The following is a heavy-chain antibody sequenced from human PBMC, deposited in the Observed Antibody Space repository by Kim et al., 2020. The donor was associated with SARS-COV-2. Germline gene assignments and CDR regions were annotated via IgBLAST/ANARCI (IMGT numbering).Heavy chain of an antibody. CDR2: ISSSSSYT. CDR3: ARVLYPGVLRLGELSSFSPGFYFDY. V-gene: IGHV3-11*06. CDR1: GFTFSDYY. D-gene: IGHD3-16*02. J-gene: IGHJ4*02. Sequence: GGSLRLSCAASGFTFSDYYMSWIRQAPGKGLEWVSYISSSSSYTNYADSVKGRFTISRDNAKNSLYLQMNSLRAEDTAVYYCARVLYPGVLRLGELSSFSPGFYFDYWGQGTLVTVSS.